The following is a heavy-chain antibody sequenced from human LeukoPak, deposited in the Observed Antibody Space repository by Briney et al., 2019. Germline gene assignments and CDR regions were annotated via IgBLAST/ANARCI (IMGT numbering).Heavy chain of an antibody. J-gene: IGHJ4*02. CDR2: INPNSGGT. Sequence: ASVKVSCKASGYTFTVYYIHWVRQAPGQGPEWMGWINPNSGGTDYAQKLQGRVTMTRDTSITTAYMELSRLRSDDTAVYYCARDLGSPYYFDYWGQGTLVTVSS. CDR1: GYTFTVYY. D-gene: IGHD1-26*01. CDR3: ARDLGSPYYFDY. V-gene: IGHV1-2*02.